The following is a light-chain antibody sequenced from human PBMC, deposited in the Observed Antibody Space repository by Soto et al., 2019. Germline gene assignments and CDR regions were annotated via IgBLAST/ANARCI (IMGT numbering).Light chain of an antibody. CDR3: QQRDCWPLT. CDR1: ESVGSD. J-gene: IGKJ4*01. CDR2: DVS. V-gene: IGKV3-11*01. Sequence: ENVLTQSPATLSLSPGEGATLSCRASESVGSDLAGYQQKPGQPPRLLIYDVSGRATGVPARFSGSGSGTDFTLAISSLEPEDCAVSYCQQRDCWPLTFGGGTKVEIK.